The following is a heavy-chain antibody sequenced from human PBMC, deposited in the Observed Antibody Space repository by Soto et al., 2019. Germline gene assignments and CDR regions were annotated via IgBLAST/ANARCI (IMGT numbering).Heavy chain of an antibody. Sequence: PGGSLRLSCAASGFTVSSNYMSWVRQAPGKGLEWVSVIYSGGSTYYADSVKGRFTISRDNSKNTLYLQMNSLRAEDTAVYYCAREASGQLVLGNYFDYWGQGTLVTVSS. CDR3: AREASGQLVLGNYFDY. V-gene: IGHV3-66*01. D-gene: IGHD6-13*01. CDR2: IYSGGST. CDR1: GFTVSSNY. J-gene: IGHJ4*02.